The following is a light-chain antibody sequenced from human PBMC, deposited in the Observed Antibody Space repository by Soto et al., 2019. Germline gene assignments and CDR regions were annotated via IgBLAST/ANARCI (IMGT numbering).Light chain of an antibody. V-gene: IGKV3-20*01. CDR1: QSVTSSY. Sequence: EIVLTQSPGTLSSSPGERATLSCRASQSVTSSYLAWYQQKPGQAPRLLIYGASSRATGIPDRFSGSGSGTDFTLTISRLEPEDFAVYYCQQYGSSPVTFGQGTKVEIK. CDR3: QQYGSSPVT. CDR2: GAS. J-gene: IGKJ1*01.